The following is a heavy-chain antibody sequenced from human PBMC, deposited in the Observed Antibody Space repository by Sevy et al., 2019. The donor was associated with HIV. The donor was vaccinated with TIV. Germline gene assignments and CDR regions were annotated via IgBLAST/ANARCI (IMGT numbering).Heavy chain of an antibody. Sequence: SETLSLTCTVSGGSISSSNYYWGWIRQPPGKGLEWLANIYYTGSTYYNPSLKSRVTIFADTSKNQFSLKLSSVTAADTAVYYCARQMHYYDSAGYYHWDYWGQGTLVTVSS. J-gene: IGHJ4*02. CDR2: IYYTGST. V-gene: IGHV4-39*01. CDR1: GGSISSSNYY. CDR3: ARQMHYYDSAGYYHWDY. D-gene: IGHD3-22*01.